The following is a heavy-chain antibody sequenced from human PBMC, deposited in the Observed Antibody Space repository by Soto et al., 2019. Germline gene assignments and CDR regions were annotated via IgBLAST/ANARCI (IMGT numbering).Heavy chain of an antibody. CDR2: INPNNGDT. Sequence: ASVKVSCKASGYTFTGYFVHWVRQAPGQGLEWMGWINPNNGDTNYAQNFQGRVTMTRDTSINTAYMELSRLRSDDTAVYYCARIKTYYDSRGGIDYWGQGAPVTVSS. V-gene: IGHV1-2*02. CDR3: ARIKTYYDSRGGIDY. J-gene: IGHJ4*02. D-gene: IGHD3-22*01. CDR1: GYTFTGYF.